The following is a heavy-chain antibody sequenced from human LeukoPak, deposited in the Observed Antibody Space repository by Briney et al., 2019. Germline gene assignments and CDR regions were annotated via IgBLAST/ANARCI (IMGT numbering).Heavy chain of an antibody. CDR3: ARVTLTGLFDY. D-gene: IGHD7-27*01. Sequence: SETLSLTCAVYGGSFSDYYWSSIRHPPGKGLEWIGEIYHNGSTNYNPSLKSRVTISLDTSKNQFSLKLSSVTAADTAVYYCARVTLTGLFDYWGQGTLVTVSS. V-gene: IGHV4-34*01. J-gene: IGHJ4*02. CDR1: GGSFSDYY. CDR2: IYHNGST.